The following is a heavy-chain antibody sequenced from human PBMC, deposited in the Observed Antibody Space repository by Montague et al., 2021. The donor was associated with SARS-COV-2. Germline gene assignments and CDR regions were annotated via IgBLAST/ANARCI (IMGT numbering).Heavy chain of an antibody. Sequence: SETLSLTCTVSGGSISSYYWSWIRQPPGKGLEWIGYIYYSGSTNYNPSLKSRVTISVATSKNQFSLKLSSATAADTAVYYCARVGVPYYDILTGYYIEGSDAFDIWGQGTMVTVSS. V-gene: IGHV4-59*13. CDR1: GGSISSYY. CDR3: ARVGVPYYDILTGYYIEGSDAFDI. J-gene: IGHJ3*02. CDR2: IYYSGST. D-gene: IGHD3-9*01.